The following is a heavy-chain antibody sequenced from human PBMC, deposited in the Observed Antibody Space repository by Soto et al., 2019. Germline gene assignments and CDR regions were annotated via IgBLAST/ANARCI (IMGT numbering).Heavy chain of an antibody. J-gene: IGHJ3*02. D-gene: IGHD6-19*01. Sequence: VKVSCKASGGTFSSYAISWVRRAPGQGLEWRVGISPIFGKANYAQKFQGRVTITADESTSTAYMELSSLRSEDTAVYYCARDFQWLVAGTNAYDAFDIWGRGTMVTVSS. CDR3: ARDFQWLVAGTNAYDAFDI. CDR2: ISPIFGKA. CDR1: GGTFSSYA. V-gene: IGHV1-69*13.